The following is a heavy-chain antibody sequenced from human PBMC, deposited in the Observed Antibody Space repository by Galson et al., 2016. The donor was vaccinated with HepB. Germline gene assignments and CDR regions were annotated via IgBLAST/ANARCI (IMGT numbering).Heavy chain of an antibody. V-gene: IGHV4-61*01. CDR3: ARGTLLWFDP. CDR2: IHYRGSA. Sequence: SETLSLTCTVSSGSVSSGSYYWTWIRQPPGKGLEWIGYIHYRGSANYNPSLKSRVTISIDTSKNQFSLKLTSVTAADTAMYYCARGTLLWFDPWGQGSLVTVSS. J-gene: IGHJ5*02. CDR1: SGSVSSGSYY. D-gene: IGHD1-26*01.